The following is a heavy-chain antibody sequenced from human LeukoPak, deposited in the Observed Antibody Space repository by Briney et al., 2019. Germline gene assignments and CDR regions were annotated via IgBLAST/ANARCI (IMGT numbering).Heavy chain of an antibody. V-gene: IGHV4-39*01. Sequence: SETLSLTCTVSGGSIGSSFYFWGWIRQPPGKGLEWIGNIYYGGSTSYNPSLKSRVTISVDTSKNQFSLKLSSVTAADTAVYYCARRGSYESSAYFYYWGQGTLVTVSS. CDR1: GGSIGSSFYF. CDR3: ARRGSYESSAYFYY. CDR2: IYYGGST. J-gene: IGHJ4*02. D-gene: IGHD3-22*01.